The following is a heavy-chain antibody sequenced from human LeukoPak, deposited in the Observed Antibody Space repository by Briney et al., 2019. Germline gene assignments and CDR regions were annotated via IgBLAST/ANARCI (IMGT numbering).Heavy chain of an antibody. V-gene: IGHV3-48*03. J-gene: IGHJ5*02. CDR3: ARGLFPGMEWLSPWGFDP. Sequence: GGSLRLSCAASGFSFSSYEMNWVRQAPGKGLEWLSYISGSGSTIYYADSVKGRFTISRDNAKNSLYLQMNSLRAEDTAVYYCARGLFPGMEWLSPWGFDPWGQGTLVTVSS. D-gene: IGHD3-3*01. CDR1: GFSFSSYE. CDR2: ISGSGSTI.